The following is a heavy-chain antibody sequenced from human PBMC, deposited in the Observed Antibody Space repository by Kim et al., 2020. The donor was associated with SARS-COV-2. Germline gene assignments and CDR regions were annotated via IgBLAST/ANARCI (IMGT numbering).Heavy chain of an antibody. J-gene: IGHJ4*02. D-gene: IGHD6-13*01. V-gene: IGHV3-23*01. CDR3: AKSGNYIAAAGFDY. CDR2: TRGSGAST. Sequence: GKGLEGVSTTRGSGASTDYADSVKGRFTISRDKSTNTLYLQMSSLRAEDTAVYYCAKSGNYIAAAGFDYWGQGTLVTVSS.